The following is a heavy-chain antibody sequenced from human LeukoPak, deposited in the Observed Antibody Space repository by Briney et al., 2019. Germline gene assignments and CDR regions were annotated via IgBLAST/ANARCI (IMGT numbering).Heavy chain of an antibody. CDR2: IYHSGST. D-gene: IGHD3-16*02. Sequence: SETLSLTCTVSGDSLITSRYYWAWIRQPPGKGLEWIGYIYHSGSTYYNPSLKSRVTISVDRSKNQFSLKLSSVTAADTAVYYCARVGYDYVWGSYRYHYFDYWGQGTLVTVSS. CDR3: ARVGYDYVWGSYRYHYFDY. J-gene: IGHJ4*02. CDR1: GDSLITSRYY. V-gene: IGHV4-39*07.